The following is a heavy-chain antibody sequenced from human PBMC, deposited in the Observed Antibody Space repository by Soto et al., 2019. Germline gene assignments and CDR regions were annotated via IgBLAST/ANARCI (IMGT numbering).Heavy chain of an antibody. D-gene: IGHD2-15*01. J-gene: IGHJ6*02. Sequence: ASVKVSCKASGYTFTGYYMHWVRQAPGQGLEWMGWINPNSGGTNYAQKFQGRVTMTRDTSISTAYMELSRLRSDDTAVYYCARAGRRYCSGGSCYNGGMDVWGQGTTVTVSS. CDR3: ARAGRRYCSGGSCYNGGMDV. CDR1: GYTFTGYY. CDR2: INPNSGGT. V-gene: IGHV1-2*02.